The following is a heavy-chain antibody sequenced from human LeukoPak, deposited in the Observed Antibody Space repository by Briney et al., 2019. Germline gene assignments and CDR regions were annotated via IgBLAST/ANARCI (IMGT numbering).Heavy chain of an antibody. D-gene: IGHD5-24*01. V-gene: IGHV4-34*01. CDR1: GRSFSGYY. CDR2: INHSGST. J-gene: IGHJ6*02. CDR3: ARMMMADQNYYYYYGMDV. Sequence: SETLSLTCAVYGRSFSGYYWSWIRQPPGKGLEWIGEINHSGSTNYNPSLKSRVTLSVDTSKNQFSLKLSSVTAADTAVYYCARMMMADQNYYYYYGMDVWGQGTTVTVSS.